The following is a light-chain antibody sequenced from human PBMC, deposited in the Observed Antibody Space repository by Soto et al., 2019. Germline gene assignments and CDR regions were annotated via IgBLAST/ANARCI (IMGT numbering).Light chain of an antibody. CDR3: QQYGSSLYT. CDR2: GAS. V-gene: IGKV3-20*01. J-gene: IGKJ2*01. Sequence: EIMMTQSPVTLSVSPGERATLSCRASQSVNSSYLAWYQQKPGQAPRLLIYGASSRATGIPDRFSGSGSGTDFTLTISRLEPEDFAVYYCQQYGSSLYTFGQGTKLEIK. CDR1: QSVNSSY.